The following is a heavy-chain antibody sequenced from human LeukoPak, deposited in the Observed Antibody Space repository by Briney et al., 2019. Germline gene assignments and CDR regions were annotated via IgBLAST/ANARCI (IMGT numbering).Heavy chain of an antibody. CDR1: GFTFSNYA. V-gene: IGHV3-23*01. CDR2: VSAGGGHT. D-gene: IGHD6-19*01. J-gene: IGHJ6*02. Sequence: GGSLRLSCAASGFTFSNYAMSWVRQAPGTGLEWVSTVSAGGGHTYYADSVKGRFTISRDNSQNTLYLQMNSLRAEDTAVYYCAKDRSGGGDYYFGMDVWGPGTTVTVSS. CDR3: AKDRSGGGDYYFGMDV.